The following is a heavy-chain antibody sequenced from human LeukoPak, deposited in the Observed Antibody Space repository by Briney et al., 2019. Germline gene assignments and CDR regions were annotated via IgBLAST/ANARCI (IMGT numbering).Heavy chain of an antibody. V-gene: IGHV4-39*07. CDR3: ARDAVSAGRYFDWLFLEWAFDI. CDR2: IYYSGST. Sequence: PSETLSLTCTVSGGSISSSSYYWGWIRQPPGKGLEWIGSIYYSGSTYYNPSLKSRVTISVDTSKNQFSLKLSSVTAADTAVYYCARDAVSAGRYFDWLFLEWAFDIWGQGTMVTVSS. D-gene: IGHD3-9*01. J-gene: IGHJ3*02. CDR1: GGSISSSSYY.